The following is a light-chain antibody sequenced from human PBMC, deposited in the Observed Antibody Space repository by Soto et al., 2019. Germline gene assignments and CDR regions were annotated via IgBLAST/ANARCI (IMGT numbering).Light chain of an antibody. CDR1: QSFSTW. CDR2: KTP. J-gene: IGKJ4*01. CDR3: HDYNSQPLT. V-gene: IGKV1-5*03. Sequence: DIQMTQSPSTLSASVGDRVTITCRASQSFSTWLAWYQQKPGKAPNLLIYKTPILESGVPSRFSGGGSGTELTRTISSLQTNGFAAEYWHDYNSQPLTCGGGTRVEIK.